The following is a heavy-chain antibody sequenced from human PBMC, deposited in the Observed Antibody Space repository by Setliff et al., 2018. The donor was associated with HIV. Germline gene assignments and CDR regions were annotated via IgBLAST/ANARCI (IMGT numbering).Heavy chain of an antibody. J-gene: IGHJ4*02. V-gene: IGHV4-61*09. CDR3: ARISEYDFGLTKYLDY. CDR2: IYTSGST. Sequence: PSETLSLTCSVSGGSIISGSYYWSWIRQPAGKGLEWIGHIYTSGSTNYNPSLKSRVTISVDTSKNQFSLKLSSVTAADTAVYYCARISEYDFGLTKYLDYWGQGTLVTVSS. D-gene: IGHD3-3*01. CDR1: GGSIISGSYY.